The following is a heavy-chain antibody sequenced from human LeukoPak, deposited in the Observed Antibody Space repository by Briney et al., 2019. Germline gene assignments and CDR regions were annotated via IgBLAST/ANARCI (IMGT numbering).Heavy chain of an antibody. CDR3: ARDRIVPAAMPNYYYGMDV. Sequence: GGSLRLSCAASGFTFSSYAMHWVRQAPGKGLEWVAVISYDGSNKYYADSVKGRFTISRDNSKNTLYLQMNSLRAEDTAVYYCARDRIVPAAMPNYYYGMDVWGQGTTVTVSS. J-gene: IGHJ6*02. V-gene: IGHV3-30-3*01. CDR2: ISYDGSNK. CDR1: GFTFSSYA. D-gene: IGHD2-2*01.